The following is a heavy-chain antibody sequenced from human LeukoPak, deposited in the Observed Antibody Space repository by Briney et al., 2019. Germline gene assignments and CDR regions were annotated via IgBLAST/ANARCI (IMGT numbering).Heavy chain of an antibody. CDR1: GYTLTELS. V-gene: IGHV1-24*01. CDR3: ATGPNYYDSSGHYMDV. J-gene: IGHJ6*03. CDR2: FDPEDGET. Sequence: ASVKVSCKVSGYTLTELSMHWVRQAPGKGLEWMGGFDPEDGETIYAQKFQGRATMTEDSSTDTAYMELSSLRSEDTAVYYCATGPNYYDSSGHYMDVWGKGTTVTVSS. D-gene: IGHD3-22*01.